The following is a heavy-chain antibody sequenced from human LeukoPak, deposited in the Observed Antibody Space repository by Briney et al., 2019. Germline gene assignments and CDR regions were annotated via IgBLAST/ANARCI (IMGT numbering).Heavy chain of an antibody. J-gene: IGHJ3*02. CDR3: ASSILPQHSLDI. CDR2: ISYDGSNK. Sequence: PGGSLRLSCAASGFTFDDYGMHWVRQAPGKGLEWVAVISYDGSNKYYADSVKGRFTISRDNSKNTLYLQMNSLRAEDTAVYYCASSILPQHSLDIWGQGTMVTVSS. V-gene: IGHV3-30*03. CDR1: GFTFDDYG.